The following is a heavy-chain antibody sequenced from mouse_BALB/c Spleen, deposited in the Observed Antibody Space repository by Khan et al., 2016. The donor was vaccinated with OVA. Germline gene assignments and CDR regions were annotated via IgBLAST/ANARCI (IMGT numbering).Heavy chain of an antibody. V-gene: IGHV1S132*01. CDR1: GYTFTSYW. D-gene: IGHD2-1*01. CDR3: ASVYFGNYEFVY. CDR2: IFPGTGTT. J-gene: IGHJ3*01. Sequence: QVQLKQSGAEVVKPGASVKLSCKTTGYTFTSYWIQWIEQRPGQGLGWIGQIFPGTGTTYYNENFKGKATLTVDTSSSTAYMQLSSLTSEDSAVYFCASVYFGNYEFVYWGQGTLVTVSP.